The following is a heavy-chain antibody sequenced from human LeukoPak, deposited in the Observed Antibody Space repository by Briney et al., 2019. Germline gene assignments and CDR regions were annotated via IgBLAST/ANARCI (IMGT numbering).Heavy chain of an antibody. CDR2: ISYDGSNK. Sequence: PGGSLRLSCAASGFTFSSYAMSWVRQAPGKGLEWVAVISYDGSNKYYADSVKGRFTISRDNSKNTLYLQMNSLRAEDTAVYYCAKGRGFGGVSAHLFDYWGQGTLVTVSS. J-gene: IGHJ4*02. V-gene: IGHV3-30*18. CDR3: AKGRGFGGVSAHLFDY. CDR1: GFTFSSYA. D-gene: IGHD3-16*01.